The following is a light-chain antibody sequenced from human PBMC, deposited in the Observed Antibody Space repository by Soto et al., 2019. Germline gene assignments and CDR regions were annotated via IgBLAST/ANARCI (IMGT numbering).Light chain of an antibody. CDR2: GAS. V-gene: IGKV3D-15*01. Sequence: EIVMTQSPATLSVSPGETATLSCRASQTLGNKLAWYQQKPGQAPRLLIYGASTRATGIPARFSGSGSGTAFPLTINSLQSEDFAIYYCQQHNAWPLTFGPGTKVDLK. CDR3: QQHNAWPLT. CDR1: QTLGNK. J-gene: IGKJ3*01.